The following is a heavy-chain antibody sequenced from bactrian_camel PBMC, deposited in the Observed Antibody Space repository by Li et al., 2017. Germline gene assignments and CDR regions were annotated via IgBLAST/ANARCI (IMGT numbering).Heavy chain of an antibody. Sequence: VQLVESGGGSAQAGGSLRLSCAVSSEFAHESPMQIYCMGWFREAPGKKREGVAAISAGGDSTYYADSVTGRFTISQDNTKSTVHLQMHNLKPEDTAIYYCTTLDAYCVGGQCSCQYTYNFNGQGTQVTVS. CDR1: EFAHESPMQIYC. CDR2: ISAGGDST. V-gene: IGHV3S40*01. D-gene: IGHD2*01. J-gene: IGHJ4*01.